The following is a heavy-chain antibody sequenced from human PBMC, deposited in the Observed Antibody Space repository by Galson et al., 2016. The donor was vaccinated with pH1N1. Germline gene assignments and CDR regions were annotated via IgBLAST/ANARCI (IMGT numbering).Heavy chain of an antibody. CDR1: GFTFSDYY. CDR3: ARDLVRGAAFDI. V-gene: IGHV3-11*05. J-gene: IGHJ3*02. CDR2: ISSGGTYA. Sequence: SLRLSCAASGFTFSDYYMTWPRQAPGKGLEWVSQISSGGTYANYEDSVKGRFTISRHNAKNSVFLQMNSLRVDDTAVYYCARDLVRGAAFDIWGQGTTVIVSS. D-gene: IGHD3-10*01.